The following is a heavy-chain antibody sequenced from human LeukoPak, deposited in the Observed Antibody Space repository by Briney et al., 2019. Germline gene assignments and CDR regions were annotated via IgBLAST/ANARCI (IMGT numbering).Heavy chain of an antibody. CDR2: ITSSSSYI. V-gene: IGHV3-21*04. Sequence: GGSLRLSCAASGFTFSSYSMNWVRQAPGKGLEWVSSITSSSSYIYYADSVKGRFTISRDNAKNSLYLQMNSLRAEDTAVYYCARAWHYGDYSGAFDIWGRGTMVTVSS. D-gene: IGHD4-17*01. J-gene: IGHJ3*02. CDR1: GFTFSSYS. CDR3: ARAWHYGDYSGAFDI.